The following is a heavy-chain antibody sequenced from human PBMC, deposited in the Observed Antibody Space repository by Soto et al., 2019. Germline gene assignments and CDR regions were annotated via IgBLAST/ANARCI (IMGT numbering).Heavy chain of an antibody. V-gene: IGHV3-23*01. CDR3: AKGTRSAVYYYYGMDV. CDR2: ISGSGGST. D-gene: IGHD2-15*01. Sequence: EVQLLESGGGLVQPGGSLRLSCAASGFTFSSYAMSWVRQAPGKGLEWVSAISGSGGSTYYADSVKGRFTISRDNSKNTLDLQMNSLRAEDTAVYYCAKGTRSAVYYYYGMDVWGQGTTVTVSS. CDR1: GFTFSSYA. J-gene: IGHJ6*02.